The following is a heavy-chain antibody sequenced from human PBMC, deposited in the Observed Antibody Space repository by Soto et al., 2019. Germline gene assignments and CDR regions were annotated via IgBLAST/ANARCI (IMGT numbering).Heavy chain of an antibody. CDR1: GFTFSDHY. CDR2: TRNKANSYTT. Sequence: EVQLVESGGGLVQPGGSLRLSCAASGFTFSDHYMDWVRQAPGKGLEWVGRTRNKANSYTTEYAASVKGRFTISRDDSKNSLYLQMNSLKTEDTAMYYCAMSRVEWSLYYYVDVWGKGTTVTVSS. CDR3: AMSRVEWSLYYYVDV. J-gene: IGHJ6*03. V-gene: IGHV3-72*01. D-gene: IGHD3-3*01.